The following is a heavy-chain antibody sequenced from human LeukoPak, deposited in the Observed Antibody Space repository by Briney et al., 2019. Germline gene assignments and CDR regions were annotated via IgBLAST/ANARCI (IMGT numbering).Heavy chain of an antibody. D-gene: IGHD2-21*01. J-gene: IGHJ4*02. CDR2: ISYDGSNK. Sequence: PGGSLRLSCAASGFTFSSYAMHWVRQAPGKGLEWVAVISYDGSNKYYADSVKGRFTISRDNSKNTLYLQMNSLRAEDTAVYYCATLFKGDFDYRGQGTLVTVSS. CDR1: GFTFSSYA. CDR3: ATLFKGDFDY. V-gene: IGHV3-30-3*01.